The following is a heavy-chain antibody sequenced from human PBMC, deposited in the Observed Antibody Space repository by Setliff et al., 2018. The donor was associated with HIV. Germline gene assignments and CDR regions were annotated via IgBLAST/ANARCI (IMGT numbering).Heavy chain of an antibody. CDR2: MYDSGST. D-gene: IGHD4-17*01. CDR1: DGSISSGDYY. Sequence: SETLSLTCTVSDGSISSGDYYWSWIRQPPGKGLEWIGYMYDSGSTYYNPSLRSRARISVDTSKNQFSLKLSSVTAADTAVYYCARAPGPYADYNWFDPWGQGTLVTSPQ. J-gene: IGHJ5*02. CDR3: ARAPGPYADYNWFDP. V-gene: IGHV4-30-4*08.